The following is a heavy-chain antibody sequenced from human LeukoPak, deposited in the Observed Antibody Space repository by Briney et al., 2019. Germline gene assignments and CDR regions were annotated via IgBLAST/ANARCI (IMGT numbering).Heavy chain of an antibody. CDR2: IYHSGST. Sequence: KSSETLSLTCTVSGGSISTYYWSWVRQPPGKGLEWIGEIYHSGSTYYNPSLKSRVTISVDRSKNQFSLKLSSVTAADTAVYYCARFRYSSRYNWFDPWGQGTLVTVSS. D-gene: IGHD6-13*01. V-gene: IGHV4-59*08. J-gene: IGHJ5*02. CDR3: ARFRYSSRYNWFDP. CDR1: GGSISTYY.